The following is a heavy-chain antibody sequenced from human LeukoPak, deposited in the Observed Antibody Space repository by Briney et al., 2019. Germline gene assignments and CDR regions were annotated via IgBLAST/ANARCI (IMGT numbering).Heavy chain of an antibody. CDR3: ARAQGGDAFDI. D-gene: IGHD3-16*01. CDR1: GGSISSGSYY. V-gene: IGHV4-61*02. CDR2: IYTSGST. J-gene: IGHJ3*02. Sequence: QPSETLSLTCTVSGGSISSGSYYWSWIRQPAGKGLEWIGRIYTSGSTNYNPSLKSRVTISVDTSKNQFSLKLSSVTAADTAVYYCARAQGGDAFDIWGQGTMVTVSS.